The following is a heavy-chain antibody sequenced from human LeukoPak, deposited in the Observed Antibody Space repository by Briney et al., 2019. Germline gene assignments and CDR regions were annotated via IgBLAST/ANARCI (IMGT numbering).Heavy chain of an antibody. CDR1: GYTFNSYG. D-gene: IGHD3-22*01. Sequence: ASVKVSCKASGYTFNSYGISWVRQAPGQGLEWMGWISAYNGNTNYAQNFQDRVTMTTDTSTSTAYMELRSLRSDDTAVYYCARAPGYYDSSDYYLYWGQGTLVTVSS. V-gene: IGHV1-18*01. CDR2: ISAYNGNT. CDR3: ARAPGYYDSSDYYLY. J-gene: IGHJ4*02.